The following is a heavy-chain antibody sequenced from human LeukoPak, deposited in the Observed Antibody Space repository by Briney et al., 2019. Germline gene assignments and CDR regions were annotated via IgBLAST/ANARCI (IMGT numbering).Heavy chain of an antibody. J-gene: IGHJ4*02. CDR1: GFTFSSYS. V-gene: IGHV3-21*01. CDR3: AREIDDNPVY. Sequence: GGSLRLSCAASGFTFSSYSMNWVRQAPGKGLEWVSSISSSSSYIYYADSVKGRFTISRDNAKNSLYLRMNSLRAEDTAVYYCAREIDDNPVYWGQGTLVTVSA. D-gene: IGHD1-14*01. CDR2: ISSSSSYI.